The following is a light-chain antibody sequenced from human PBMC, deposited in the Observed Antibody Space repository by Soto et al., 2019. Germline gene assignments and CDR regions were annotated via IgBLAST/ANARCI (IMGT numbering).Light chain of an antibody. CDR2: EVS. J-gene: IGLJ3*02. CDR1: SGDVGNNDY. V-gene: IGLV2-14*01. Sequence: QSVLTQPASVSGSPGQSITISCTGTSGDVGNNDYVSWYQKHPGKAPKLLIYEVSNRPSGVSDRFSGSKSGNTASLTISGLQAEDEAYYYCCSYTRTDTHMVFGGGTQLTV. CDR3: CSYTRTDTHMV.